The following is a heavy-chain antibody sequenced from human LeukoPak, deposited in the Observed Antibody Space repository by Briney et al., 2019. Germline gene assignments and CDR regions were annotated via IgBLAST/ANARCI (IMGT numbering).Heavy chain of an antibody. CDR3: AKGGYCSSTSCIFDY. V-gene: IGHV3-23*01. J-gene: IGHJ4*02. D-gene: IGHD2-2*01. CDR1: GFTFSSSV. CDR2: ISNSGGSI. Sequence: GGSLRLSCAASGFTFSSSVMGWVRQTPGKGLEWVSAISNSGGSINYADSVKGRFTISRDNSKNTLYLQMNGLRAGDTAIYYCAKGGYCSSTSCIFDYWGQGTLVTVSS.